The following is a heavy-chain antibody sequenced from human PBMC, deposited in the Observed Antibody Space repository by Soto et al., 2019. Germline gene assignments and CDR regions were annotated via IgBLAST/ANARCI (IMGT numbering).Heavy chain of an antibody. CDR2: IYPGDSDT. Sequence: VESLKISCHGSGYSFTDYWIAWVRQMPWKGLEWMGSIYPGDSDTRYSPSFQGQVTISADKSISAAYLQWSSLKASDTAMFYCAKSLFDDSSGYSHYAMDVWGQGTAVTVSS. J-gene: IGHJ6*02. CDR1: GYSFTDYW. CDR3: AKSLFDDSSGYSHYAMDV. D-gene: IGHD3-22*01. V-gene: IGHV5-51*01.